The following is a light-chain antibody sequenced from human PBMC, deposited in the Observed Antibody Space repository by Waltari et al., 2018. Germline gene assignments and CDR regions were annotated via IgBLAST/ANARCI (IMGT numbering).Light chain of an antibody. V-gene: IGKV3-20*01. CDR1: QSIGMY. CDR2: GAS. J-gene: IGKJ1*01. CDR3: QHQFRLLAT. Sequence: IMLTQSPGTLSLSPGERATLSCRASQSIGMYLAWYQQKPGQAPGLLVYGASTRATGVPDGASGSGSGTDFSLTISGLEPEDSAVYDGQHQFRLLATFGQGTKVEIK.